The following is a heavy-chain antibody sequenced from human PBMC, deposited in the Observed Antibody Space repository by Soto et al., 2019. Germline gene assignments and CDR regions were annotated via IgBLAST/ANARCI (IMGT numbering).Heavy chain of an antibody. CDR2: ISGSGDST. CDR3: AKARNSGWLNYFDL. Sequence: EAQLLESGGGLVQPGGSLRLSCTASGFAFSNYAMSWVRQAPGKGLEWVSGISGSGDSTHYGDSVKGRFTISRDNSKNTVNLQMNNLTAEDTAIYYCAKARNSGWLNYFDLWGQGTQATVSS. V-gene: IGHV3-23*01. J-gene: IGHJ4*02. CDR1: GFAFSNYA. D-gene: IGHD6-19*01.